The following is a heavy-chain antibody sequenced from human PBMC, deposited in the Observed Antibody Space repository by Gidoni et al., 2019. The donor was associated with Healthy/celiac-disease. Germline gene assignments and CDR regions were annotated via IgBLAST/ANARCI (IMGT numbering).Heavy chain of an antibody. Sequence: QVQLVQSGADVKKPGASVKVSCKASGYTFTGYYMHWVRQAPGQGLEWMGWINPNSGGTNYAQKFQGRVTMTRDTSISTAYMELSRLRSDDTAVYYCAREDGSGSYYKGVNWFDPWGQGTLVTVSS. V-gene: IGHV1-2*02. CDR3: AREDGSGSYYKGVNWFDP. D-gene: IGHD3-10*01. CDR1: GYTFTGYY. CDR2: INPNSGGT. J-gene: IGHJ5*02.